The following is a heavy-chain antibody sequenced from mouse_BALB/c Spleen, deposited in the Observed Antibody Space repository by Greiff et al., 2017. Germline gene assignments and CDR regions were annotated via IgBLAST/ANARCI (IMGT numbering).Heavy chain of an antibody. CDR1: GYTFTSYW. Sequence: QVQLQQPGAELVKPGASVKLSCKASGYTFTSYWMHWVKQRPGQGLEWIGEINPSNGRTNYNEKFKSKATLTVDKSSSTAYMQLSSLTSEDSAVYYCARSGDGYTRAYWGQGTLVTVSA. D-gene: IGHD2-3*01. CDR2: INPSNGRT. J-gene: IGHJ3*01. V-gene: IGHV1S81*02. CDR3: ARSGDGYTRAY.